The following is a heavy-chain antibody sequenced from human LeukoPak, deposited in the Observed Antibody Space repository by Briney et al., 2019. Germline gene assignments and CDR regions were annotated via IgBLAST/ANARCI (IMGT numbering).Heavy chain of an antibody. CDR1: GFTFSSYA. Sequence: GGSLRLSCAASGFTFSSYAMSWVRQAPGKGLEWVSAISGSGGSTYYADSVKGRFTISRDNSKNTLYLQMNSLRAEDTAVYYCAKDNYYDSSGYYLFEYWGQGTLVAVSS. V-gene: IGHV3-23*01. J-gene: IGHJ4*02. CDR3: AKDNYYDSSGYYLFEY. CDR2: ISGSGGST. D-gene: IGHD3-22*01.